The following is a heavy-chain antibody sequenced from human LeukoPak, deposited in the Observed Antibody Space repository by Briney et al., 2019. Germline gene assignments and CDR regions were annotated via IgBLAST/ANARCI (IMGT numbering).Heavy chain of an antibody. CDR2: INPSTGGT. D-gene: IGHD3-16*01. CDR1: GYTFTGYY. CDR3: AKDGARWY. J-gene: IGHJ4*02. Sequence: ASVKVSCKASGYTFTGYYMHWVRQAPGQGLEWMGWINPSTGGTSYAQKFQGRVTMTRDTSISTAYMELSRLRSDDTAVYYCAKDGARWYWGQGTLVTVSS. V-gene: IGHV1-2*02.